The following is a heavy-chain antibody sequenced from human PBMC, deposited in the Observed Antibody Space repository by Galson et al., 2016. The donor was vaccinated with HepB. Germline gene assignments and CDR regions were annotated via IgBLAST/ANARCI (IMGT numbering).Heavy chain of an antibody. J-gene: IGHJ4*02. D-gene: IGHD3-3*01. CDR3: ARDSGFAVVINPMDY. CDR1: GYTFSNYD. CDR2: ISGYDGNT. Sequence: SVKVSCKAFGYTFSNYDTVWVRQASGQGLEWMAWISGYDGNTKYAQNFQGRVTMTTDTSTSTAYMELRSLRSDDTAVYYCARDSGFAVVINPMDYWGQGTRVTVSS. V-gene: IGHV1-18*01.